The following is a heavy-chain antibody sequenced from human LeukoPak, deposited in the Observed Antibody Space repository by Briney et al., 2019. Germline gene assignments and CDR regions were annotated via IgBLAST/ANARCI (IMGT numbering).Heavy chain of an antibody. Sequence: PGGSLRLSCAASGFTFSSYAMSWVRQAPGKGLEWVSAISGSGGSTYYADSVKGRFTIPRDNSKNTLYLQMNSLRAEDTAVYYCAKASDYYDSSGYLLWGQGTLVTVSS. CDR3: AKASDYYDSSGYLL. V-gene: IGHV3-23*01. J-gene: IGHJ4*02. CDR1: GFTFSSYA. CDR2: ISGSGGST. D-gene: IGHD3-22*01.